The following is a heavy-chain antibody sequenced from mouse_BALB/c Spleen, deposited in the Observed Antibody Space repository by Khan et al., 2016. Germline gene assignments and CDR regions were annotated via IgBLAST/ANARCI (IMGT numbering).Heavy chain of an antibody. CDR1: GFNIKDTY. J-gene: IGHJ2*01. D-gene: IGHD4-1*01. CDR2: IDPANGNT. V-gene: IGHV14-3*02. Sequence: VQLQQPGAELVKPGASVKLSCTASGFNIKDTYMHWVKQRPEQGLEWIGRIDPANGNTKYDPKFQGKATITADTSSNTAYLQLSSLTSEDTAVYYSARGGNWDAYFDYWGQGTTLTVSS. CDR3: ARGGNWDAYFDY.